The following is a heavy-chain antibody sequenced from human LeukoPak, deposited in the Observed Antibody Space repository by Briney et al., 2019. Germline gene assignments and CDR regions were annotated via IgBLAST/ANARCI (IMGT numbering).Heavy chain of an antibody. CDR1: GGSISSYY. D-gene: IGHD3-22*01. Sequence: PSETLSLTCTVSGGSISSYYWSWIRQPPGKGLEWIGYIYYSGSTNYNPSLKSRVTISVDTSKNQFSLKLSSVTAADTAVYYCAREEGSSSGYYYFDYWGQGTLVTVSS. CDR3: AREEGSSSGYYYFDY. J-gene: IGHJ4*02. V-gene: IGHV4-59*12. CDR2: IYYSGST.